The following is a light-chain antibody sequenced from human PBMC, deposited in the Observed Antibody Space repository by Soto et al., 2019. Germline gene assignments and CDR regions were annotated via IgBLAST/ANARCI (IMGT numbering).Light chain of an antibody. CDR2: AAS. CDR3: QQTYTTPEIT. CDR1: QSISTY. V-gene: IGKV1-39*01. J-gene: IGKJ5*01. Sequence: DIQMTQSPSSLSASVGDRVTITCRASQSISTYLNWYQQKAGLAPKLLIYAASSLQSGVPTRFSGSGSGTDFTLTISSLQPEDFAIYYCQQTYTTPEITFGQGTRLENK.